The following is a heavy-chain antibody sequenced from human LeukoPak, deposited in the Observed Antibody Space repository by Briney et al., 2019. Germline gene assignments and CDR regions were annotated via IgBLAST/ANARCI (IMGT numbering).Heavy chain of an antibody. CDR3: ARDGSYYGGYYFDY. CDR2: ITATSSYI. D-gene: IGHD1-26*01. Sequence: PGGSLRLFCAASGITVNSNNMAWVRQAPGKGLEWVSSITATSSYIYYADSLKGRFTVSRDDAKDSLYLQMHSLRAEDTAVYFCARDGSYYGGYYFDYWGQGTLVTVSS. J-gene: IGHJ4*02. CDR1: GITVNSNN. V-gene: IGHV3-21*01.